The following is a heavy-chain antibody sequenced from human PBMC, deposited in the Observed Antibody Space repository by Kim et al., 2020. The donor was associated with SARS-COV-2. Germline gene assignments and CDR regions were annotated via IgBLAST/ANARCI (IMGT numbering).Heavy chain of an antibody. D-gene: IGHD3-22*01. CDR2: INPSGGST. CDR1: GYTFTSYY. V-gene: IGHV1-46*01. Sequence: ASVKVSCKASGYTFTSYYMHWVRQAPGQGLEWMGIINPSGGSTSYAQKFQGRVTMTRDTSTSTVYMELSSLRSEDTAVYYCARGSLGDSSRSVVVTPFDYWGQGTLVTVSS. CDR3: ARGSLGDSSRSVVVTPFDY. J-gene: IGHJ4*02.